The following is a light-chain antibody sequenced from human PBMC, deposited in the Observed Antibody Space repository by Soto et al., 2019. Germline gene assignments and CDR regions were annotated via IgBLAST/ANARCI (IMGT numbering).Light chain of an antibody. J-gene: IGLJ3*02. CDR2: EVT. Sequence: QSVLTQPAAVSGSPGQSITISCTGTSSDVGGYNYVSWYQQHPGKAPKLMIYEVTSRPSGVSHRFSGSKSGNTASLTISGLQTEDEADYYCSSYSSSRTLAVFGGGTKVTVL. CDR3: SSYSSSRTLAV. CDR1: SSDVGGYNY. V-gene: IGLV2-14*01.